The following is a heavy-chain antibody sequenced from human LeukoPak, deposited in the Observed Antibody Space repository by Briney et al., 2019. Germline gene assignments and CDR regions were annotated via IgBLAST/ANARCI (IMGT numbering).Heavy chain of an antibody. CDR1: GYSISSGYY. J-gene: IGHJ4*02. CDR2: IYHSGST. V-gene: IGHV4-38-2*02. Sequence: SSETLSLTCTVSGYSISSGYYWGWIRQPPGKGLEWIGSIYHSGSTYYNPSLKSRVTISVDTSKNQFSLKLSSVTAADTAVYYCARGGLLLWFGSPYPFDYWGQGTLVTVSS. D-gene: IGHD3-10*01. CDR3: ARGGLLLWFGSPYPFDY.